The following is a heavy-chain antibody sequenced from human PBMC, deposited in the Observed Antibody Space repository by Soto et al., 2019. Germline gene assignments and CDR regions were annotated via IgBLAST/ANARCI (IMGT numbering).Heavy chain of an antibody. CDR3: AKDRGSSGWYSLDY. Sequence: GGSLRLSCAASGFTFDDYTMHWVRQAPGKGLEWVSLISWDGGTTYYADSVKGRFTISRDNSKNSLYLQMNSLRTEDTALYYCAKDRGSSGWYSLDYWGQGTLVTVSS. V-gene: IGHV3-43*01. CDR2: ISWDGGTT. D-gene: IGHD6-19*01. J-gene: IGHJ4*02. CDR1: GFTFDDYT.